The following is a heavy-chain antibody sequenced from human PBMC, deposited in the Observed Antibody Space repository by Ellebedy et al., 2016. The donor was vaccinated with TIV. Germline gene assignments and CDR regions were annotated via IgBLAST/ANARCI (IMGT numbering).Heavy chain of an antibody. CDR2: IDPSDSYT. D-gene: IGHD1-26*01. CDR3: ARGGIVGDTPGWFDP. V-gene: IGHV5-10-1*01. CDR1: GYSFTSYW. Sequence: GASLKISCTGSGYSFTSYWISWVRQMPGKGLDWMGRIDPSDSYTNYSPSFQGHVTISADKSISTAYLQWSSLKASDTAMYYCARGGIVGDTPGWFDPWGQGTLVTVSS. J-gene: IGHJ5*02.